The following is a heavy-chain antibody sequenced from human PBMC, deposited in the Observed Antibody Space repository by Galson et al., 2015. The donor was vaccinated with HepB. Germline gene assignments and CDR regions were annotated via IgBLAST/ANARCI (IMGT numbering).Heavy chain of an antibody. J-gene: IGHJ3*02. CDR3: ARFEWELQTGYAFDI. D-gene: IGHD1-26*01. Sequence: AVYGGSFSGYYWSWIRQPPGKGLEWIGEINHSGSTNYNPSLKSRVTISVDTSKNQFSLKLSSVTTADTAVYYCARFEWELQTGYAFDIWGQGTMVTVSS. V-gene: IGHV4-34*01. CDR2: INHSGST. CDR1: GGSFSGYY.